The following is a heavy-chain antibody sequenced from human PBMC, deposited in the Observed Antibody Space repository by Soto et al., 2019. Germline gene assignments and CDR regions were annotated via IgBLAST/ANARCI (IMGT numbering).Heavy chain of an antibody. J-gene: IGHJ5*02. CDR3: AKDPYYDSP. D-gene: IGHD3-22*01. V-gene: IGHV3-23*01. CDR2: ISISDGKT. CDR1: GFTLRSYA. Sequence: EVQLLESGGGLEQPGGSLRLSCAASGFTLRSYAMNWFRQAPGKRLEWVSAISISDGKTYYANSVKGRFTVSGDNSKNTLYLQMSSLRAEDTAVYYCAKDPYYDSPWGQGTLVTVSS.